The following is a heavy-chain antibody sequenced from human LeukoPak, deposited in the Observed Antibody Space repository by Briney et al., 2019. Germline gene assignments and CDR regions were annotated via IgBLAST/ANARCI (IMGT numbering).Heavy chain of an antibody. Sequence: ASVKVSCKASGYTFTGYYIHWVRQAPGQGLEWMGWINPNSGGTNYAQKFQGRVTMTRDTSISTAYMELSRLRSDDTAVYYCARCGVVPAAKCRTLFDYWGQGTLVTVSS. V-gene: IGHV1-2*02. J-gene: IGHJ4*02. CDR3: ARCGVVPAAKCRTLFDY. CDR1: GYTFTGYY. D-gene: IGHD2-2*01. CDR2: INPNSGGT.